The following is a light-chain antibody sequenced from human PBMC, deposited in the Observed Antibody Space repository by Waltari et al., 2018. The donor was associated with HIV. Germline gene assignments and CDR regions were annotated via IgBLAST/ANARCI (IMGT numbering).Light chain of an antibody. CDR2: NNN. V-gene: IGLV1-44*01. Sequence: QSVLTQPPSASGTPGQRVTISCSGSSSNIGSNTVNWYQQLPGAAPKLLIYNNNQRPSGVPYRFSGSKSGTSASLAISGLQSEDEADYYCAAWDDSLNGYVFGTGTKVTVL. CDR1: SSNIGSNT. J-gene: IGLJ1*01. CDR3: AAWDDSLNGYV.